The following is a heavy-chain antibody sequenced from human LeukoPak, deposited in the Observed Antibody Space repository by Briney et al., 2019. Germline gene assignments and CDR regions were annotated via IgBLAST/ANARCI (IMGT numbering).Heavy chain of an antibody. J-gene: IGHJ4*02. Sequence: GGSLRLSCTASGFTFTTYAMSWVRRAPGKGLEWVSSITGSGDRTYFADSVKGRFTISRDNSKNTLYLQTNSLRTEDTAVYYCAKVNPPRGGRSGWYETNDYWGQGTLVTVSS. D-gene: IGHD6-19*01. CDR2: ITGSGDRT. CDR3: AKVNPPRGGRSGWYETNDY. CDR1: GFTFTTYA. V-gene: IGHV3-23*01.